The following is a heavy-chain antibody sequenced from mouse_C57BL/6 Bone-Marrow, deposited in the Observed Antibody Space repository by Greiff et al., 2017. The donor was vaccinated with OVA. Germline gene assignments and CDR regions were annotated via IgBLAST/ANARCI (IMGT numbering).Heavy chain of an antibody. V-gene: IGHV1-82*01. Sequence: VKLQQSGPELVKPGASVKISCKASGYAFSSSWMNWVKQRPGKGLEWIGRIYPGDGDTNSNGKFKGKATLTADKSSSTAYMQLSSLTSEDSAVYFCARRAYYGSSYGFAYWGQGTLVTVSA. CDR1: GYAFSSSW. J-gene: IGHJ3*01. D-gene: IGHD1-1*01. CDR3: ARRAYYGSSYGFAY. CDR2: IYPGDGDT.